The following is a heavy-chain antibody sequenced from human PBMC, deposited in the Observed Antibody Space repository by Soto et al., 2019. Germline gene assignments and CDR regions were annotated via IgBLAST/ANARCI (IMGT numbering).Heavy chain of an antibody. Sequence: ESGGGVVQPGRSLRLSCEASGFTFNTYSMHWVRQPPGKGLEWLAAIWYDGTQKYYADSVKGRFIISRDNSKNSLYLQMNSLRADDTAIYYCTRVLLGGYYGSDFDFWGQGTQVTVSS. J-gene: IGHJ4*02. V-gene: IGHV3-33*01. D-gene: IGHD1-26*01. CDR2: IWYDGTQK. CDR3: TRVLLGGYYGSDFDF. CDR1: GFTFNTYS.